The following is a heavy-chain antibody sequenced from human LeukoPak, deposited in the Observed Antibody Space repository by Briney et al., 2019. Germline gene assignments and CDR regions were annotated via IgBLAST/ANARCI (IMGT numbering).Heavy chain of an antibody. D-gene: IGHD3-9*01. CDR2: IYTSGST. CDR3: ASRYYDILTGSYGLDV. CDR1: GGSISSGSYY. V-gene: IGHV4-61*02. Sequence: PSETLSLTCTVSGGSISSGSYYWSWIRQPAGKGLEWIGRIYTSGSTNYNPSLKSRVTISVDTSKNQFSLKLSSVTAADTAVYYCASRYYDILTGSYGLDVWGQGTTVTVSS. J-gene: IGHJ6*02.